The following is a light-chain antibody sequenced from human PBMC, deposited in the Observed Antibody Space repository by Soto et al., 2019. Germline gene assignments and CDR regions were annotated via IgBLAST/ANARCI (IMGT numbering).Light chain of an antibody. CDR2: DTS. CDR3: EHYLHCRLT. CDR1: QGIGDT. J-gene: IGKJ4*01. Sequence: EVVMTQSPATLSVSPGEGATLSCRASQGIGDTLAWYQQKPGQTPRLLIYDTSIRATGVPARFSGSRSGAEFTLTISCLQSQDFADYYSEHYLHCRLTFGGGAKAAIK. V-gene: IGKV3-15*01.